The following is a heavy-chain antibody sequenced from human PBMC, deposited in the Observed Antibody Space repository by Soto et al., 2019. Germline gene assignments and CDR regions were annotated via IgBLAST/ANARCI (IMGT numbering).Heavy chain of an antibody. CDR3: ARDQAQQLGRRGWFAP. CDR2: ISSSSSYI. V-gene: IGHV3-21*01. J-gene: IGHJ5*02. D-gene: IGHD6-13*01. CDR1: GFTFSSYS. Sequence: EVQLVESGGGLVKPGGSLRLSCAASGFTFSSYSMNWVRQAPGKGLEWVSSISSSSSYIYYADSVKGRLTHSRDNAKNSRYLQMNSLRAEDTAVYYCARDQAQQLGRRGWFAPCGQGTLVTVSS.